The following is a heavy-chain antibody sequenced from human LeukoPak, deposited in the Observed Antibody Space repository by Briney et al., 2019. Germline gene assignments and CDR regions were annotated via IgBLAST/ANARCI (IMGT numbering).Heavy chain of an antibody. CDR2: INPNSGGT. J-gene: IGHJ4*02. CDR1: GYTFTGYY. CDR3: ARERSPKMTTVTTYGY. V-gene: IGHV1-2*02. D-gene: IGHD4-17*01. Sequence: EASVKVSCKASGYTFTGYYMHWVRQAPGQGLEWMGWINPNSGGTNYAQKFQGRVTMTRDTSISTAYMELSRLRSDDTAVYYCARERSPKMTTVTTYGYWGQGTLVTVSS.